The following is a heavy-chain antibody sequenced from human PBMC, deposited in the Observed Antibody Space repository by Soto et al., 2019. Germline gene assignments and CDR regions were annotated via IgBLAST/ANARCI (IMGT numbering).Heavy chain of an antibody. Sequence: PGGSLRLSCAASGFTFSRYSMNWVRQAPGKGLEWVSYISSSGSPIYYADSVKGRFTISRDNAKNSLYLQINSLRDEDTAVYYCARVYSYGMDVWGQGTTVTVSS. CDR2: ISSSGSPI. CDR1: GFTFSRYS. D-gene: IGHD2-8*01. CDR3: ARVYSYGMDV. V-gene: IGHV3-48*02. J-gene: IGHJ6*02.